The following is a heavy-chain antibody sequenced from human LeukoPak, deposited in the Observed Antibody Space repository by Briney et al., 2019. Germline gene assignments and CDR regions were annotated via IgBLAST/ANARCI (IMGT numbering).Heavy chain of an antibody. CDR3: ARGAKRWLQFKTSAGSDF. CDR2: INPSGGSA. Sequence: ASVKVSCKASGYTFTSYDMHWVRQAPGQGLEWMGIINPSGGSADYAQKFQGRVTMTRDTYTNTFYMELSSLRSEDTAVYYCARGAKRWLQFKTSAGSDFWGQGTLVTVSS. V-gene: IGHV1-46*01. J-gene: IGHJ4*02. D-gene: IGHD5-24*01. CDR1: GYTFTSYD.